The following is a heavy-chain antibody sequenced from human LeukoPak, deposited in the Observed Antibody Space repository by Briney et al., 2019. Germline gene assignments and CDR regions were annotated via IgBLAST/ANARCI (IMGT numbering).Heavy chain of an antibody. J-gene: IGHJ4*02. Sequence: GRSLRLSCAASGFTFSSYGMHWVRQAPGKGLEWVAVIWYDGSNKYYADSVKGRFTISRDNSKNTLYLQMNSLRAEDTVVYYCARGSKRVVVVPADWGQGTLVTVSS. V-gene: IGHV3-33*01. D-gene: IGHD2-2*01. CDR3: ARGSKRVVVVPAD. CDR2: IWYDGSNK. CDR1: GFTFSSYG.